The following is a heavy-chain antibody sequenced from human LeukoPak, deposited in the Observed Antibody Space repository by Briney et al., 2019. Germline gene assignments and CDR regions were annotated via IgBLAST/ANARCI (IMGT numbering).Heavy chain of an antibody. CDR2: MNPNSGNT. V-gene: IGHV1-8*03. J-gene: IGHJ6*03. CDR3: ARCISGWYLYYYYYYMDV. D-gene: IGHD6-19*01. CDR1: GYTFTSYD. Sequence: GASVKVSCKASGYTFTSYDINWVRQATGQGLEWMGWMNPNSGNTGYAQKFQGRVTITRNTSISTAYMELSSLRSEDTAVYYCARCISGWYLYYYYYYMDVWGKGTTVTVSS.